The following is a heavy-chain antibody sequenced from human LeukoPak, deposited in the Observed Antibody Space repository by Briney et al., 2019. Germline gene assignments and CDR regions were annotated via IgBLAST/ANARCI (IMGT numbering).Heavy chain of an antibody. J-gene: IGHJ3*02. CDR1: GGSISSGSYY. CDR3: ARSVTIFGAVGGFDI. Sequence: SETLSLTCTVSGGSISSGSYYWRWIRQPAGKGLEWIGRVYSSGSTNYNPSLKSRVIMSVDTSKNQFSLKLNSVTAADTAVYYCARSVTIFGAVGGFDIWGLGTLVTVSS. CDR2: VYSSGST. V-gene: IGHV4-61*02. D-gene: IGHD3-3*01.